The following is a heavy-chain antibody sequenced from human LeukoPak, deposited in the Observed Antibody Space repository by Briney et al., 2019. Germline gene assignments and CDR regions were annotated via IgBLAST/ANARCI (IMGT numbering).Heavy chain of an antibody. D-gene: IGHD1-26*01. CDR2: IYPKTGGT. Sequence: ASLKVSCKASGYTFTGYYLHWVRQAPGQGLEWMVWIYPKTGGTSYAQKFQGSVTMTRDTSISTAYMELIGLRSDDTAVYYCAGPWDQVGFDPWGQGTLVSVSS. J-gene: IGHJ5*02. V-gene: IGHV1-2*02. CDR3: AGPWDQVGFDP. CDR1: GYTFTGYY.